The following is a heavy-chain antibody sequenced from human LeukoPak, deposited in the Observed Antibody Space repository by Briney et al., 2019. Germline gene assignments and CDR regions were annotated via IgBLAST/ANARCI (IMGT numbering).Heavy chain of an antibody. V-gene: IGHV3-21*01. CDR1: GFTFSSYS. J-gene: IGHJ3*02. D-gene: IGHD2-15*01. Sequence: GGSLRLSCAASGFTFSSYSMNWVRQAPGKGLEWVSSISSSSSYIYYADSVKGRFTISRDNAKSSLYLQMNSLRAEDTAVYYCASYSAYGSDAFDIWGQGTMVTVSS. CDR2: ISSSSSYI. CDR3: ASYSAYGSDAFDI.